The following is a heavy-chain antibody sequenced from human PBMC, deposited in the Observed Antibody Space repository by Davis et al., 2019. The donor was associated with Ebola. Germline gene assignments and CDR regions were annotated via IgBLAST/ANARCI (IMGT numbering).Heavy chain of an antibody. D-gene: IGHD3-3*01. J-gene: IGHJ3*02. CDR1: GFTFSNYY. Sequence: PGGSLRLSCATSGFTFSNYYMRWIRQPPGKGLEWVSYSSNSGSTIYYADAVKGRFTISSENAKNSLYLQMNSIRAEDTAVYYCARVGQNTDIWSGYSRHHAFDIWGQGTMVTVSS. CDR3: ARVGQNTDIWSGYSRHHAFDI. V-gene: IGHV3-11*04. CDR2: SSNSGSTI.